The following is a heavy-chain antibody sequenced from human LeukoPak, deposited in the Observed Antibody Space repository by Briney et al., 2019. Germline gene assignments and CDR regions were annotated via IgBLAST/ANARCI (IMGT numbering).Heavy chain of an antibody. Sequence: KPSEPLSLTCTVSGGSISSYYWSWIRQPPGKGLEWIGNIYYSGSTNYNPSLKSRVTISVDTSKNQFSLKLSSVTAADTAVYYCTRGSIAYYYMDVWGKGTTVTISS. CDR2: IYYSGST. CDR3: TRGSIAYYYMDV. V-gene: IGHV4-59*01. D-gene: IGHD3-22*01. CDR1: GGSISSYY. J-gene: IGHJ6*03.